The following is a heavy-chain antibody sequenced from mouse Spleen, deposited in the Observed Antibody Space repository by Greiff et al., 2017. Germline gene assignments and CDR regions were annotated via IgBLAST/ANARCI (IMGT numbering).Heavy chain of an antibody. CDR2: ISDGGSYT. D-gene: IGHD4-1*01. J-gene: IGHJ2*01. CDR3: AAELGYFDY. V-gene: IGHV5-4*03. Sequence: EVKLMESGGGLVKPGGSLKLSCAASGFTFSSYAMSWVRQTPEKRLEWVATISDGGSYTYYPDNVKGRFTISRDNAKNNLYLQMSHLKSEDTAMYYCAAELGYFDYWGQGTTLTVSS. CDR1: GFTFSSYA.